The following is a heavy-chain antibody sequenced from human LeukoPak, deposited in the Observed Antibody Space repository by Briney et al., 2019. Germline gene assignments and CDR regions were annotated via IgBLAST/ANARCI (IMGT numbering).Heavy chain of an antibody. Sequence: GGSLRLSCAASGFTFSSCSMNWVRQAPGKGLEWVSSINSRGSGEYYADSVKGRFTISRDNAKNSLYLQMNSLRVEDTAVYYCAREGSIVPHQDLDYWGQGSLVTVSS. D-gene: IGHD2-8*01. J-gene: IGHJ4*02. CDR1: GFTFSSCS. CDR2: INSRGSGE. V-gene: IGHV3-21*01. CDR3: AREGSIVPHQDLDY.